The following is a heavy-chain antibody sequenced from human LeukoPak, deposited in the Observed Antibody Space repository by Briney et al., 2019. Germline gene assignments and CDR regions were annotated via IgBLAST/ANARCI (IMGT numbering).Heavy chain of an antibody. Sequence: GGSLRLSCAASGFTFSSYWMSWVRQAPGKGLEWVANIKQDGSEKYYVDSVKGRFTISRDNAKNSLYLQMNSLRAEDTAVYYCADRGGGDYYYYGMDVWGQGTTVTVSS. CDR1: GFTFSSYW. CDR2: IKQDGSEK. V-gene: IGHV3-7*01. D-gene: IGHD1-14*01. CDR3: ADRGGGDYYYYGMDV. J-gene: IGHJ6*02.